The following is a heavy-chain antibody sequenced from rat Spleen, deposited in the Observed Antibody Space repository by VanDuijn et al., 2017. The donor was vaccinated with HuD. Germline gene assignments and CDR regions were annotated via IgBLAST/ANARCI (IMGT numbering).Heavy chain of an antibody. CDR2: ISPSGRGI. CDR1: GFTFSDFN. D-gene: IGHD1-10*01. CDR3: ARRGYNNYFFDY. Sequence: EVQLVESGGGLVQPGRSLKLSCAVSGFTFSDFNMHWIRQAPTKGLEWIASISPSGRGIYYRDSVKGRFTISRDNAKSTLYLQMDSLRSEDTATYYCARRGYNNYFFDYWGQGVMVTVSA. V-gene: IGHV5-19*01. J-gene: IGHJ2*01.